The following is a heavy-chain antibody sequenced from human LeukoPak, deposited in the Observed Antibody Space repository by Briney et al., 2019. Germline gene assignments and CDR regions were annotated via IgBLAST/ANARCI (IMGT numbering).Heavy chain of an antibody. Sequence: AGSLSLSCTASGFTISSNYMTWVRQAPGKGLERVSVIYSGGYTYYSDSVKGRFTISRHNSENTLYLQMNSLRAEDTAVYYCARATVAPGTLWFDRWGQGTLVTVSS. CDR3: ARATVAPGTLWFDR. V-gene: IGHV3-53*04. J-gene: IGHJ5*02. CDR2: IYSGGYT. D-gene: IGHD6-13*01. CDR1: GFTISSNY.